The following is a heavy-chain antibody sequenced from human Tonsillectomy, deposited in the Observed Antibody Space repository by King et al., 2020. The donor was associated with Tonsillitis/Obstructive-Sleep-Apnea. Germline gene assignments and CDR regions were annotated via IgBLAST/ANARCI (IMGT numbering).Heavy chain of an antibody. D-gene: IGHD2-21*01. CDR1: GYSFTSYF. Sequence: VQLVESGAEVKKPGASVKVSCKASGYSFTSYFMHWVRQAPGQGLEWVGIINPSDATTSYARKFQGRVTVTRDTSTSTVYMDLSSLRYEDTAVYYCARIYCGASRYDSADYWSQGTLVTVSS. CDR3: ARIYCGASRYDSADY. CDR2: INPSDATT. V-gene: IGHV1-46*01. J-gene: IGHJ4*02.